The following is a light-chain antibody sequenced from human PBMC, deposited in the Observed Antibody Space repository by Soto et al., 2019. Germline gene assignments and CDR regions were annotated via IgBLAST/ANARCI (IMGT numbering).Light chain of an antibody. CDR3: QQYDDLPIT. CDR2: DVS. V-gene: IGKV1-33*01. Sequence: DIQMTQSPSSLSVSVGDRVTITCQASHDITNFLNWYQQKPGKAPKLLIYDVSKLETGVPSRFSGSGSVTDFTLPISSLQPEDIATYFCQQYDDLPITFGQGTRLDVK. J-gene: IGKJ5*01. CDR1: HDITNF.